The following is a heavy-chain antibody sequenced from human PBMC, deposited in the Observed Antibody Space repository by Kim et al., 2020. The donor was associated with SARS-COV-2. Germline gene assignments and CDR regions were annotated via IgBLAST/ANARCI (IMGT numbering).Heavy chain of an antibody. J-gene: IGHJ4*02. V-gene: IGHV3-74*01. D-gene: IGHD6-6*01. Sequence: TDYGDYVNGRFTISRENAKSTLFLQVNSLSADDTAVYYCTRGGGQLVAYGLDQWGQGTLVTVSS. CDR2: T. CDR3: TRGGGQLVAYGLDQ.